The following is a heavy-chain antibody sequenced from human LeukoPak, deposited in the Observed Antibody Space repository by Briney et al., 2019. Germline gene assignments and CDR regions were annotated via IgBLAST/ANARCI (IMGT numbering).Heavy chain of an antibody. V-gene: IGHV3-9*01. CDR1: GFTFDDYA. D-gene: IGHD3-10*01. J-gene: IGHJ6*03. CDR2: ISWNSGSI. CDR3: ARGVYYYGSGSYYNQYYMDV. Sequence: PGRSLRLSCAASGFTFDDYAMHWVRQAPGKGLEWVSGISWNSGSIGYADSVKGRFTISRDNAKNSLYLQMNSLRAEDTALYYCARGVYYYGSGSYYNQYYMDVWGKGTTVTVSS.